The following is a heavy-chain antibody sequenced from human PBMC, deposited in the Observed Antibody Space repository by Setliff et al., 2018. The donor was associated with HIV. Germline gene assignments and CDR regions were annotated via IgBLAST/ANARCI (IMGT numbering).Heavy chain of an antibody. CDR2: IRTKANSYAT. D-gene: IGHD2-2*01. CDR1: GFTFSGAE. J-gene: IGHJ4*02. V-gene: IGHV3-73*01. CDR3: IPGGSSSIFFPH. Sequence: PGGSLRLSCAASGFTFSGAEIHWVRQASGKGLEWVGHIRTKANSYATVYAASVKGRFTISRDDAKNTAYLQMSSLKTEDTALYYCIPGGSSSIFFPHWGRGTLVTVSS.